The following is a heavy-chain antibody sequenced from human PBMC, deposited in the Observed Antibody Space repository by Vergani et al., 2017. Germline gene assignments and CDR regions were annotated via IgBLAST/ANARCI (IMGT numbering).Heavy chain of an antibody. CDR1: GFTVSSNY. CDR3: ARDLSKITGDTGGGSYYYYYYMDV. V-gene: IGHV3-66*02. CDR2: IYSGGST. J-gene: IGHJ6*03. Sequence: EVQLVESGGGLVQPGGSLRLSCAASGFTVSSNYMSWVRQAPGKGLEWVSVIYSGGSTYYADSVKVRFTISRDNSKNTLYLQMNSLRAEDTAVYYCARDLSKITGDTGGGSYYYYYYMDVWGKGTTVTVSS. D-gene: IGHD7-27*01.